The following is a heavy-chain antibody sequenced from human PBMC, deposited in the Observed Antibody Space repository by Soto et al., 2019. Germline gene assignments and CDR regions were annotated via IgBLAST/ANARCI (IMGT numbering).Heavy chain of an antibody. CDR3: ARCMATSTAFDY. D-gene: IGHD5-12*01. CDR2: IYSGGYT. Sequence: PGGSLRLSCAVSGFTVSNNYMSWVRQAPGKGLEGVSVIYSGGYTAYGYSVKGRFTISRGNSKNTLYLQMSSLKASDTAMYYCARCMATSTAFDYWGQGTLVTVSS. CDR1: GFTVSNNY. V-gene: IGHV3-53*01. J-gene: IGHJ4*02.